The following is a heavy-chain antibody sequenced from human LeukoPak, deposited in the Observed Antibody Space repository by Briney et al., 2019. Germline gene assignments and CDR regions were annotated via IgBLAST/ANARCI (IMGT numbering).Heavy chain of an antibody. J-gene: IGHJ4*02. V-gene: IGHV3-33*01. CDR3: ARATHYYDSSAYYYPHGY. D-gene: IGHD3-22*01. CDR2: IWYDGIND. CDR1: GFSFTSYG. Sequence: GGSLRLSCAASGFSFTSYGMHWVRQAPGKGLEWVAVIWYDGINDYYADSVKGRFTISRDNSKNTLFLQMNSLRADDTAVYYCARATHYYDSSAYYYPHGYWGQGTLVTVSS.